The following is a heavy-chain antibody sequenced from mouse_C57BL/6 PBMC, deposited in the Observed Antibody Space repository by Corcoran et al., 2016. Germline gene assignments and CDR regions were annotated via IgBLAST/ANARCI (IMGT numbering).Heavy chain of an antibody. J-gene: IGHJ1*03. CDR3: ASHYYGSSYWYFDV. V-gene: IGHV9-3*01. D-gene: IGHD1-1*01. CDR1: GYTFTTYG. Sequence: QIQLVQSGPELKKPGETVKISCKASGYTFTTYGLSWVKQAPGKGLKRMGWINTYSGVPTYADDFKGRFAFSLETSASTAYLQINNLKNEDTATYFCASHYYGSSYWYFDVWGTGTTVTVSS. CDR2: INTYSGVP.